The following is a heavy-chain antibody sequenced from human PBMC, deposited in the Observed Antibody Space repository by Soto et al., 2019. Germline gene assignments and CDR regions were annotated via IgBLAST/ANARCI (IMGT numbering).Heavy chain of an antibody. J-gene: IGHJ4*02. V-gene: IGHV4-34*12. CDR1: GGSFSGYY. CDR3: ARLGWGYGDYYFDY. CDR2: NIHSGST. D-gene: IGHD4-17*01. Sequence: SETLSLTCAVYGGSFSGYYWSWIRQPPGKGLEWIGENIHSGSTNYNPSLKSHVTISVDTSKNQFSLKLSSVTAADTAVYYCARLGWGYGDYYFDYWGQGTLVTVSS.